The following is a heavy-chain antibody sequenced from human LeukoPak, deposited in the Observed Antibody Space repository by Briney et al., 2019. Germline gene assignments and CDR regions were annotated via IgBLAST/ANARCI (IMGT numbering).Heavy chain of an antibody. Sequence: SETLSLTCAVYGGSFSGYYWSWIRQPPGKGLEWIGEINHSGSTNYNPSLKSRVTISVDTSKNQFSLKLSSVTAADTAVYYCARGCSSSWYGPSHHFDYWGQGTLVTVSS. J-gene: IGHJ4*02. CDR3: ARGCSSSWYGPSHHFDY. CDR2: INHSGST. V-gene: IGHV4-34*01. CDR1: GGSFSGYY. D-gene: IGHD6-13*01.